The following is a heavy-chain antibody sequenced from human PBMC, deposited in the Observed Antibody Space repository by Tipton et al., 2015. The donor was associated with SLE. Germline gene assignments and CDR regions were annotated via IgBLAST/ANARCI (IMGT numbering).Heavy chain of an antibody. V-gene: IGHV4-59*01. Sequence: TLSLTCTVSGGSISSYYWSWIRQPPGKGLEWIGYIYYTGSTNNNPSLKSRLTISVDTSKNHFSLKLSSVTAADTAVYYCARGRDWVGQVDYWGQGTLVTVSS. CDR3: ARGRDWVGQVDY. CDR1: GGSISSYY. CDR2: IYYTGST. D-gene: IGHD3/OR15-3a*01. J-gene: IGHJ4*02.